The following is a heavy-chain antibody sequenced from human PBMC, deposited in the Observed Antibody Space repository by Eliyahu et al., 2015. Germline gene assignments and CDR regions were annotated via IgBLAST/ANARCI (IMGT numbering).Heavy chain of an antibody. J-gene: IGHJ5*02. CDR3: ARGAAAGRRRGGWFDP. D-gene: IGHD6-13*01. CDR1: GXSISSGGYY. V-gene: IGHV4-31*03. Sequence: QVQLQESGPGLVKPSQTLSXTCTVSGXSISSGGYYWSXIRQHPGKGLEWIGYIYYSGSTYYNPSLKSRVTISVDTSKNQFSLKLSSVTAADTAVYYCARGAAAGRRRGGWFDPWGQGTLVTVSS. CDR2: IYYSGST.